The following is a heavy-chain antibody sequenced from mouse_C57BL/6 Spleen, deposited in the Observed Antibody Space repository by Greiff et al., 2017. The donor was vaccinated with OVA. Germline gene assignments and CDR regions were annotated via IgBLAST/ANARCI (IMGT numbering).Heavy chain of an antibody. CDR1: GYTFTSYW. D-gene: IGHD1-1*01. CDR2: INPSNGGT. J-gene: IGHJ4*01. V-gene: IGHV1-53*01. CDR3: ARGLHYGRGAMDY. Sequence: VQLQQPGTELVKPGASVKLSCKASGYTFTSYWMHWVKQRPGQGLEWIGNINPSNGGTNYNEKFKSKATLTVDKSSRTAYMQLSSLTSEDSAVYYCARGLHYGRGAMDYWGQGTSVTVSS.